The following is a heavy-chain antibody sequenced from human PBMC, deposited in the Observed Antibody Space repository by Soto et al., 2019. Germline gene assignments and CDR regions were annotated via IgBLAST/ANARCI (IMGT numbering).Heavy chain of an antibody. V-gene: IGHV3-21*02. Sequence: EVQLVESGGGLVKPGGSLRLSCAASGFTFSSYSMNWVRQAPGKGLEWVSIITITGFIDYADSVKGRFTISRDNAKSSLYLQMNSLRAEDTAVYYCARDSREYNAYHYNWGQGTLVTVSS. CDR1: GFTFSSYS. CDR3: ARDSREYNAYHYN. J-gene: IGHJ4*02. D-gene: IGHD5-12*01. CDR2: IITITGFI.